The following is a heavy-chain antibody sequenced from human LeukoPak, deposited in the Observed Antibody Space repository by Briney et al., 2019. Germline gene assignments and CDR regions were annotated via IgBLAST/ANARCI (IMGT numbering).Heavy chain of an antibody. CDR2: IIPILGIA. Sequence: SVKVSCKASGGTFSSYAISWVRQAPGQGLEWMGRIIPILGIANYAQKFQGRVTITADKSTSTAYMELSSLRSEDTAVYYCARLYYDILTGYDRYFDYWGQGTPVTVSS. CDR1: GGTFSSYA. CDR3: ARLYYDILTGYDRYFDY. V-gene: IGHV1-69*04. J-gene: IGHJ4*02. D-gene: IGHD3-9*01.